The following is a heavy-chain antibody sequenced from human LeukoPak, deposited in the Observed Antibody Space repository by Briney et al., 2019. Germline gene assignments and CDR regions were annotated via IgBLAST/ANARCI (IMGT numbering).Heavy chain of an antibody. CDR1: GGTFSGYY. CDR3: ARLSVIVGSTLEYYYYYMDV. V-gene: IGHV4-34*01. CDR2: SNDSGGT. Sequence: SETLSLTRAVYGGTFSGYYWSWIRQPPGKRLEWVGKSNDSGGTNYNPSLKSRVTISADKSKNQVSLKLTSVTAADTAVYYCARLSVIVGSTLEYYYYYMDVWGQGTTVTVSS. J-gene: IGHJ6*03. D-gene: IGHD1-26*01.